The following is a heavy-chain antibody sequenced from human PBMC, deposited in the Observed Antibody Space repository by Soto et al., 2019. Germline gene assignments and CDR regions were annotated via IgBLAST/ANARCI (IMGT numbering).Heavy chain of an antibody. CDR2: INPTAHIT. CDR3: ASSIN. Sequence: ASVKVSCKASGYTFADYFIHWVRQAPGQGLEWMGVINPTAHITTYPQKLQGRVTLTMDTSASTVYMELNNLRADDTAVYYCASSINWGQGTLVTVSS. CDR1: GYTFADYF. J-gene: IGHJ4*02. V-gene: IGHV1-46*01.